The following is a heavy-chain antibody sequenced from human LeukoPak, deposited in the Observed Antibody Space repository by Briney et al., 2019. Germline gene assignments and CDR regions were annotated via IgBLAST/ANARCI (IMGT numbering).Heavy chain of an antibody. J-gene: IGHJ4*02. CDR1: GYTLTGYY. Sequence: ASVKVSFKASGYTLTGYYMHWVRQAPGQGLEWMGIINPSGGSTSYAQKFQGRVTMTRDTSTSTVYMELSSLRSEDTAVYYCARAPHTGGGPRRLDYWGQGTLVTVSS. CDR2: INPSGGST. V-gene: IGHV1-46*01. D-gene: IGHD2-15*01. CDR3: ARAPHTGGGPRRLDY.